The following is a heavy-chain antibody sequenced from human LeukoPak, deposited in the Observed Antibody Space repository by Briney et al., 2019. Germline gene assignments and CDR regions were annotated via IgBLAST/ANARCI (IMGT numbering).Heavy chain of an antibody. Sequence: PSETLSLTCTVSGGSISGNYWSWIRQPAGKGLEWIGRVYNSGTTNYNPSLKSRVTMSVDTSKNQFSLKLSSVTAADTAVYYRVREHSWGDFDYWGQGTLVTVSS. J-gene: IGHJ4*02. CDR1: GGSISGNY. CDR3: VREHSWGDFDY. CDR2: VYNSGTT. V-gene: IGHV4-4*07. D-gene: IGHD2-15*01.